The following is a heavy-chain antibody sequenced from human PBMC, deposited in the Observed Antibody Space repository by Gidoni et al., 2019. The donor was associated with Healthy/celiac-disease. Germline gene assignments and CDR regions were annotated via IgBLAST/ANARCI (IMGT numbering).Heavy chain of an antibody. Sequence: EVQLVESGGGLIQPGGSLSLSCAASGFTVRSNYMSWVRQDPGKGLEGVSVIYSGGSTYYADSVKGRFTISRDNSKNTLYLQMNSLRAEDTAVYYCAITYCSSTSCSDAFDIWGQGTMVTVSS. J-gene: IGHJ3*02. D-gene: IGHD2-2*01. V-gene: IGHV3-53*01. CDR1: GFTVRSNY. CDR2: IYSGGST. CDR3: AITYCSSTSCSDAFDI.